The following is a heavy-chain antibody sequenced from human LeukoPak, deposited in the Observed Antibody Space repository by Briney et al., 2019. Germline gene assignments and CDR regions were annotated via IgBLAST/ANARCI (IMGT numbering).Heavy chain of an antibody. CDR2: ISGNGNII. D-gene: IGHD2-15*01. Sequence: GGSLRLSCAASGFTFSDYYMSWIRPAPGGGLGWVSYISGNGNIIYYADSVKGRSTISRDNAKNTLFLQINSLKAEATALYYCAILPYYYFDYWGQGTLVTVSS. CDR3: AILPYYYFDY. V-gene: IGHV3-11*01. CDR1: GFTFSDYY. J-gene: IGHJ4*02.